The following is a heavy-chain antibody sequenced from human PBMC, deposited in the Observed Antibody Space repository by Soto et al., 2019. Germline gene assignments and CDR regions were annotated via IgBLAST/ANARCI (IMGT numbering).Heavy chain of an antibody. D-gene: IGHD5-12*01. J-gene: IGHJ4*02. Sequence: GGSLRLSCAASGFTFSSYAMSWVRQAPGKGLEWVSAISGSGGSTYYADSVKGRFTISRDNSKNTLYLQMNSLRAEDTAVYYCARDQGRYSGYDWFGYWGQGTLVTVSS. CDR3: ARDQGRYSGYDWFGY. V-gene: IGHV3-23*01. CDR2: ISGSGGST. CDR1: GFTFSSYA.